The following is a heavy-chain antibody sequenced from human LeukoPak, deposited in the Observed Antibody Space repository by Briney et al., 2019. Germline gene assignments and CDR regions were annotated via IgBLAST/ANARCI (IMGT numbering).Heavy chain of an antibody. J-gene: IGHJ4*02. CDR3: ARDTYYYDSSGYTTPYFDY. CDR2: IIPIFGTA. V-gene: IGHV1-69*13. D-gene: IGHD3-22*01. Sequence: GASVKVSCKASGGTFSSYAISWVRQAPGQGLEWMGGIIPIFGTANYAQKFQGRVTITADESTSTAYMELSSLRSEDTAVYYCARDTYYYDSSGYTTPYFDYWGRGTLVTVSS. CDR1: GGTFSSYA.